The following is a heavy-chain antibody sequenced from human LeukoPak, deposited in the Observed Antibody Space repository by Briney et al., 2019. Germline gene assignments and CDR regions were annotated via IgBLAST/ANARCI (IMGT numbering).Heavy chain of an antibody. D-gene: IGHD3-10*01. J-gene: IGHJ6*02. CDR1: GYTFTRYY. CDR2: INPSGGST. CDR3: ARHVGITTVRARPITYYGMDV. Sequence: GASVKVSCKASGYTFTRYYMHWVRQAPGQGLEWMGIINPSGGSTSYAQKFQGRVTMTRDTSTSTVYMELSSLRSEDTAVYYCARHVGITTVRARPITYYGMDVWGQGTTVTVSS. V-gene: IGHV1-46*01.